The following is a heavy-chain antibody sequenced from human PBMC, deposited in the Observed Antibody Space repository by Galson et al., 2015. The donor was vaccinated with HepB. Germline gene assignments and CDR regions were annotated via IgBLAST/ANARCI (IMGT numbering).Heavy chain of an antibody. CDR2: IRSKGYGGTT. CDR3: TRDRKGGYGPFDY. CDR1: GFTFGDYA. V-gene: IGHV3-49*03. D-gene: IGHD5-12*01. Sequence: SLRLSCAASGFTFGDYAMSWFRQAPGKGLECVGPIRSKGYGGTTEYAASVKGRFTISRDDSKSIAYLRMNSLKIEDTAVYYCTRDRKGGYGPFDYWGQGTLVTVSS. J-gene: IGHJ4*02.